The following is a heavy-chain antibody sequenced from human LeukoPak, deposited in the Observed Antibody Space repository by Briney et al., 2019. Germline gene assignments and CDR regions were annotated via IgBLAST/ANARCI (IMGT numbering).Heavy chain of an antibody. J-gene: IGHJ4*02. D-gene: IGHD3-10*01. CDR3: ARDGEGGYPVDY. V-gene: IGHV3-74*01. CDR1: EFTFSRYC. Sequence: PGGSLRLSCAASEFTFSRYCMHWVRQAPGKGLVWVSRIDSVGGSTTYADSVKGRFTISRDNVKNTLYLQMNSLRAEDTAVYYCARDGEGGYPVDYWGQGTLVTVSS. CDR2: IDSVGGST.